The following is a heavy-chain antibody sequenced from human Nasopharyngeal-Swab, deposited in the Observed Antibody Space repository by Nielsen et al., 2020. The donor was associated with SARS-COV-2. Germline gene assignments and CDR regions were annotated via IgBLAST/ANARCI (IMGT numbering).Heavy chain of an antibody. Sequence: ASVQVSCKASGYTFTSYYLHWVRQAPGQGREWMGISNTTDGSTSYEQKFEGRVTMTRVTSTSTVYMELNSLRSEDTAVYYCARVLPFRITGTSGMDVWGQGTTVTVSS. D-gene: IGHD1-7*01. J-gene: IGHJ6*02. V-gene: IGHV1-46*01. CDR1: GYTFTSYY. CDR2: SNTTDGST. CDR3: ARVLPFRITGTSGMDV.